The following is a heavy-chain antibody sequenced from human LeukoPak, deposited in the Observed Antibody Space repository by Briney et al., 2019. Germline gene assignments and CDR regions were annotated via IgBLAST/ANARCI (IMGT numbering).Heavy chain of an antibody. J-gene: IGHJ6*02. CDR2: ISGGGGST. Sequence: GGSLRLSCAASGFTFSSYDMSWVRQAPGKGLEWVSAISGGGGSTYYGDSVKGRFTISRDDSKNTLYLQMNSLRAEDTAVYYCAKDYSSPYHYYGLDVWGQGTTVTVSS. D-gene: IGHD4-4*01. CDR1: GFTFSSYD. V-gene: IGHV3-23*01. CDR3: AKDYSSPYHYYGLDV.